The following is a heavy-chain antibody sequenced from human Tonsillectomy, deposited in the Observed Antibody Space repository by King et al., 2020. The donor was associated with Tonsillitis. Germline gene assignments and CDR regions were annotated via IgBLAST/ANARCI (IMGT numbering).Heavy chain of an antibody. D-gene: IGHD5-18*01. V-gene: IGHV4-59*08. J-gene: IGHJ4*02. CDR3: ARHGGYSYGDFDY. CDR1: GGSISTYY. CDR2: IYYSGST. Sequence: QMQLQESGPGLVKSSETLSLTCTVSGGSISTYYWSWIRQPPGKGLEWIGYIYYSGSTNYNPSLKSRVTISVDTSKNQFPLKLSSVTAADTAVYYCARHGGYSYGDFDYWGQGTLVTVSS.